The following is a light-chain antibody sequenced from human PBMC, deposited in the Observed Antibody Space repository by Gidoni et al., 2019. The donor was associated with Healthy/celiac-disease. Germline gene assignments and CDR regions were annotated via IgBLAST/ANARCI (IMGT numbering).Light chain of an antibody. V-gene: IGKV1-5*01. CDR1: QSISSW. Sequence: DLPMTQVPSTLSASVGDRVTITCRASQSISSWLAWYQQKPGKAPKLLIYYASSLESGVPSRFSGSGSGTEFTLTISSLQPDDFATYYCQQYNSYPLTFGGGTKVEIK. CDR3: QQYNSYPLT. CDR2: YAS. J-gene: IGKJ4*01.